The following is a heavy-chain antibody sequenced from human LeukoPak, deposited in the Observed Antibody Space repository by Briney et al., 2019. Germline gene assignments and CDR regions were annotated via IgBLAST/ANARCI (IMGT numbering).Heavy chain of an antibody. CDR3: ARDQGYCSGGSCYSADFDY. D-gene: IGHD2-15*01. V-gene: IGHV3-21*01. Sequence: GGSLRLSCADSGFTFSSYSMNWVRQAPGKGVEGVSSISSSSSYIYYEESVKGGFTIYRDNAKNSLYLQMNSLRAEDTAVYYCARDQGYCSGGSCYSADFDYWGQGTLVTVSS. J-gene: IGHJ4*02. CDR2: ISSSSSYI. CDR1: GFTFSSYS.